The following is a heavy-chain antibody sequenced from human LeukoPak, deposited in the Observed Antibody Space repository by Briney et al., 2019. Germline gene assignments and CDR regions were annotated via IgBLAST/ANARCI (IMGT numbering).Heavy chain of an antibody. Sequence: GGSLRLSCAASGFTFSSYAMHWVRQAPGKGLEWVAVISYDGSNKYYADSVKGRFTISRDNSKNTLYLQMNSLRAEDTAVYYCARAYKSSTYNWFDPWGQGTLVTVSS. CDR3: ARAYKSSTYNWFDP. CDR2: ISYDGSNK. J-gene: IGHJ5*02. D-gene: IGHD1-14*01. CDR1: GFTFSSYA. V-gene: IGHV3-30*14.